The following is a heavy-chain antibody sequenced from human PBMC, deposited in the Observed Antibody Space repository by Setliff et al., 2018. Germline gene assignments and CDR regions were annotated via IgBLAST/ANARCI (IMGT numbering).Heavy chain of an antibody. Sequence: PGESLKISCKGSGYSFSNFWIGWVRQMPGKGLEWMGIIYPGDSHTRYSPSFQGQVTISMDTSKNQFSLKVSSVTAADTAVYYCARSFSRREKFLLDYWGQGALVTVSS. CDR3: ARSFSRREKFLLDY. CDR2: IYPGDSHT. CDR1: GYSFSNFW. J-gene: IGHJ4*02. V-gene: IGHV5-51*01.